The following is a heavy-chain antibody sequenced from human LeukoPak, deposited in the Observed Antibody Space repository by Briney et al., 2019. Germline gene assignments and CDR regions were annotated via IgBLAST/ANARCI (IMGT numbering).Heavy chain of an antibody. CDR3: AREYEAYYDFWSGYGYYGMDV. J-gene: IGHJ6*02. V-gene: IGHV3-48*04. Sequence: GGSLRLSCAASGFTFSSYSMTWVRQAPGKGLEWVSYISSGSSTIYYADSVKGRFTISRDNAKNSLYLQMNSLRAEDTAVYYCAREYEAYYDFWSGYGYYGMDVWGQGTTVTVSS. D-gene: IGHD3-3*01. CDR1: GFTFSSYS. CDR2: ISSGSSTI.